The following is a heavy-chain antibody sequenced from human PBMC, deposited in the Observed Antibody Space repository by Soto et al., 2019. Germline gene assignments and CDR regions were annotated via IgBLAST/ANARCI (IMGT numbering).Heavy chain of an antibody. V-gene: IGHV1-69*13. J-gene: IGHJ4*02. CDR2: IIPIFGTA. CDR3: ASDNYYDSSGYSLHDY. CDR1: GGTFGTYA. Sequence: SVKVSCTASGGTFGTYAISWVRQAPGQGLEWMGGIIPIFGTANYAQKFQGRVTITADESTSTAYMELSSLRSEDTAVYYCASDNYYDSSGYSLHDYWGQGTLVTVS. D-gene: IGHD3-22*01.